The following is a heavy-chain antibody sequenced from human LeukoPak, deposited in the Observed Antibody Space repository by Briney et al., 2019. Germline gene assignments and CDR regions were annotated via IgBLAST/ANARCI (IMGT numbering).Heavy chain of an antibody. CDR2: TYYRSKWYN. V-gene: IGHV6-1*01. CDR3: ARDGPEPSIVARLVNWFDP. J-gene: IGHJ5*02. CDR1: GDSVSSNSAA. D-gene: IGHD6-6*01. Sequence: SQTLSLTCAISGDSVSSNSAAWNWIRQSPSRGLEWLGRTYYRSKWYNDYAVSVKSRITINPDTSKNQFSLQLNSVTPEDTAVYYCARDGPEPSIVARLVNWFDPWGQGTLVTVSS.